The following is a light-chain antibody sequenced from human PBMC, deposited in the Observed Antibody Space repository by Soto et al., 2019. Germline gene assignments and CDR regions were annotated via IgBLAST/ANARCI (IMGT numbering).Light chain of an antibody. V-gene: IGLV1-40*01. J-gene: IGLJ1*01. CDR1: RANIGAGYD. Sequence: QSALTQPPSVSGAPGQRVTISCTGSRANIGAGYDVHWYQQLPGTAPKLLIYGNRNRPSGVPDRFSGSKSGTSASLAITGLQAEDEADYYCQSYDSSLSGLYVFGIGTKVTVL. CDR3: QSYDSSLSGLYV. CDR2: GNR.